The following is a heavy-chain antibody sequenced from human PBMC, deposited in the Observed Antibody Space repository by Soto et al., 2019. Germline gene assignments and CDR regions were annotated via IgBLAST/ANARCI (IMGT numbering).Heavy chain of an antibody. D-gene: IGHD3-16*02. J-gene: IGHJ3*02. CDR1: GFTFSDYY. CDR3: ARDVVMITFVGVIVHDAFDI. Sequence: QVQLVESGGGLVKPGGSLRLSCAASGFTFSDYYMSWIRQAPGKGLEWVSYISSSGSTIYYADSVKGRFTISRDNAKNSLYLQMNSLRAEDTAVYYCARDVVMITFVGVIVHDAFDIWGQGTMVTVSS. CDR2: ISSSGSTI. V-gene: IGHV3-11*01.